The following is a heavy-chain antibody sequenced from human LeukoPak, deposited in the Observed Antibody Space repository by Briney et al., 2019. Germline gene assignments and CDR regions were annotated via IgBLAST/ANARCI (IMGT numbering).Heavy chain of an antibody. CDR2: INSDGRIT. CDR3: AKDFVVVPGNVNYFDY. V-gene: IGHV3-74*01. Sequence: GGSLRLSCAASGFTFSDYWMHWVRQAPGKGLVGVSRINSDGRITNYADSVKGRFTVSRDNSKNTLYVQMKSLRAEDTAVYYCAKDFVVVPGNVNYFDYWGQGTLVTVSS. CDR1: GFTFSDYW. D-gene: IGHD2-21*02. J-gene: IGHJ4*02.